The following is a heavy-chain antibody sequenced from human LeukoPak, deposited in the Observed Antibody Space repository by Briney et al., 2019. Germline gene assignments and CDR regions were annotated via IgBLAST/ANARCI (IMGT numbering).Heavy chain of an antibody. V-gene: IGHV4-4*07. CDR3: ARVLVQYYGRRLDEDWVDP. D-gene: IGHD2/OR15-2a*01. CDR2: IYTSGST. Sequence: SETLSLTCTVSGGSLSSYYWSWIRQPAGKGLEWIVRIYTSGSTNYYPSIKSRVTISVDKSKNQFFLKLSSVTAADTAVYYCARVLVQYYGRRLDEDWVDPWGQGTLVTVSS. J-gene: IGHJ5*02. CDR1: GGSLSSYY.